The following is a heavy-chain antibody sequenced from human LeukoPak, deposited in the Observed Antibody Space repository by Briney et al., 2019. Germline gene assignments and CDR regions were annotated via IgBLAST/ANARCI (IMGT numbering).Heavy chain of an antibody. Sequence: GGSVRLSCAASGFTFSSYWMHWVRKAPGKGLVWVSRINSDGSSTSYADSVKGRFTISRDNAKNTLYLQMNSLRAEDTAVYYCASAPDYNGSGSGAFDIWGQGTMVTVSS. J-gene: IGHJ3*02. CDR2: INSDGSST. D-gene: IGHD3-10*01. V-gene: IGHV3-74*01. CDR3: ASAPDYNGSGSGAFDI. CDR1: GFTFSSYW.